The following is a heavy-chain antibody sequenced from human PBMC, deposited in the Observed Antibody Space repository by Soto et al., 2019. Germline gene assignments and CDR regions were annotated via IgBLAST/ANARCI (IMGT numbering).Heavy chain of an antibody. CDR2: INSDGSST. CDR1: GFTFSTYD. V-gene: IGHV3-74*01. D-gene: IGHD2-15*01. CDR3: VRTSLVVAAATREDY. J-gene: IGHJ4*02. Sequence: EVQLLESGGGLVQPGGSLRLSCAAFGFTFSTYDMSWVRQAPGKGLVWVSRINSDGSSTSYADSVKGRFTISRDNAKNTLYLQMNSLRAEDTAVYYCVRTSLVVAAATREDYWGQGTLVTVSS.